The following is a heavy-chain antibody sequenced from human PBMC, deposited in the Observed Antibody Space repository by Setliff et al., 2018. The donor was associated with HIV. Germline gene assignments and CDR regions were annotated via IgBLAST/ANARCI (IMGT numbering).Heavy chain of an antibody. CDR1: GYTFSRFG. V-gene: IGHV1-18*01. D-gene: IGHD2-2*01. J-gene: IGHJ4*02. CDR3: ARGGGLKPFGYQLDY. CDR2: ISVYNGNR. Sequence: ASVKVSCKASGYTFSRFGITWVRQAPGQGLEWMGWISVYNGNRDYALNFQGRVTLTTDTSASTAYMELTSLRSDDTAVYYCARGGGLKPFGYQLDYWGQGTLVTVSS.